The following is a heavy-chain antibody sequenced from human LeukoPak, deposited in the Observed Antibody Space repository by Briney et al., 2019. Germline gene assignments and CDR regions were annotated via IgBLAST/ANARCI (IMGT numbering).Heavy chain of an antibody. J-gene: IGHJ4*02. CDR3: AKEEFKITYYYGSGSYYDS. V-gene: IGHV3-23*01. Sequence: PGGSLRLSCAASGFTFSSYAMSWVRQAPGKGLEWVSHISRSGDSTYYADSVKGRFTISRDNSKDTLYLQTNSLRAEDTAVYYCAKEEFKITYYYGSGSYYDSWGQGTLVIVSS. CDR1: GFTFSSYA. CDR2: ISRSGDST. D-gene: IGHD3-10*01.